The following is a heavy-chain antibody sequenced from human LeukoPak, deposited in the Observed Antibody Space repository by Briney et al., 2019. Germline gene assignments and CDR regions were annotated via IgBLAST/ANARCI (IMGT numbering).Heavy chain of an antibody. J-gene: IGHJ5*02. CDR1: GGSISSGDYY. CDR3: ARGFGDWGLSWFDP. V-gene: IGHV4-61*08. D-gene: IGHD3-10*01. CDR2: IYYSGSA. Sequence: PSETLSLTSTVSGGSISSGDYYWSWIRQPPGKGLEWIGYIYYSGSAKYNPSLKSRVTISVDTSKNQFSLKLTSVTAADTAVYYCARGFGDWGLSWFDPWGQGTLVTVSS.